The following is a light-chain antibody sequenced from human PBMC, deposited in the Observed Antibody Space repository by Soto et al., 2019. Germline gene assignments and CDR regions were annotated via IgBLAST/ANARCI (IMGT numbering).Light chain of an antibody. J-gene: IGLJ1*01. Sequence: QSVLTQPPSASGSPGQSVAISCTGTSSDDGGYNYVSWYQQHPGKAPKLMIYEVNKRPSGVPDRFSGSKSGNTASLTVSGLQAEDEADYYCSSYAGSSNVFGTGTKLT. V-gene: IGLV2-8*01. CDR1: SSDDGGYNY. CDR3: SSYAGSSNV. CDR2: EVN.